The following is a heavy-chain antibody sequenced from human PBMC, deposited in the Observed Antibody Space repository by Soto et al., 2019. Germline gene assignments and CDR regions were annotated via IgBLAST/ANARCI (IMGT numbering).Heavy chain of an antibody. CDR2: IYYSGRT. D-gene: IGHD4-17*01. CDR1: GGSIRDYF. J-gene: IGHJ4*02. Sequence: QVQLQVSGPGLVKPSATLSLTCTVSGGSIRDYFWTWIWQPPGKGLEWIGYIYYSGRTNYNPSLMSRVSISVDTSKNHFSLQLRSVTAADTAVYYCARVGGDDFGDSGGFDYWGQGTLVTVSS. V-gene: IGHV4-59*01. CDR3: ARVGGDDFGDSGGFDY.